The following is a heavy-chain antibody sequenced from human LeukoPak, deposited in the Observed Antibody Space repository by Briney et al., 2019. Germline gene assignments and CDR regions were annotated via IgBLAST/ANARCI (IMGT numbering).Heavy chain of an antibody. V-gene: IGHV1-46*01. J-gene: IGHJ4*02. CDR1: GYSFTSYY. D-gene: IGHD6-13*01. Sequence: ASVKVSCKASGYSFTSYYMHWVRQAPGQGLEWMGIINPSGDSTSYAQKFQGRVTMTRDMSTSTDYMELSSLRSEDTAVYYCAKMGAATVSRFDYWGQGTLVTVSS. CDR2: INPSGDST. CDR3: AKMGAATVSRFDY.